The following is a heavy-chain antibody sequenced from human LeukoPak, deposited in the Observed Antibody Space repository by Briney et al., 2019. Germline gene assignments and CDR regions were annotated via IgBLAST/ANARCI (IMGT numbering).Heavy chain of an antibody. Sequence: SETLSLTCTVSGGSISSSSYYWGWIRQPPGKGLEWIGSIDYSGSTYYNPSLKSRVTISVDTSKNQFSLKLSSVTAADTAVYYCARRDSSGWYGYRVDYYFDYWGQGTLVTVSS. CDR3: ARRDSSGWYGYRVDYYFDY. CDR1: GGSISSSSYY. V-gene: IGHV4-39*01. J-gene: IGHJ4*02. D-gene: IGHD6-19*01. CDR2: IDYSGST.